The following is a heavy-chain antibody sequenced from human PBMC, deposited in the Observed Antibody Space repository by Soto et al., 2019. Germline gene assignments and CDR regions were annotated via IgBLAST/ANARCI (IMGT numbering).Heavy chain of an antibody. CDR1: GGSISSGGYY. J-gene: IGHJ4*02. CDR2: IYYSGST. V-gene: IGHV4-31*03. CDR3: ARVRLQGALGGSYYPYYFDY. Sequence: SETLSLTCTVSGGSISSGGYYWSWIRQHPGKGLEWIGYIYYSGSTYYNPSLKSRVTISVDTSKNQFSLKLSSVTAADTAVHYCARVRLQGALGGSYYPYYFDYWGQGTLVTVSS. D-gene: IGHD1-26*01.